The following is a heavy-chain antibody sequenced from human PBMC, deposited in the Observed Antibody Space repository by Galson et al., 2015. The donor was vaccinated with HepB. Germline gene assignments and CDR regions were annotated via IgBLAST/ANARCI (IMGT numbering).Heavy chain of an antibody. CDR3: SLRGRYYFDY. D-gene: IGHD1-14*01. CDR1: GFAFSNYA. V-gene: IGHV3-23*01. Sequence: SLRLSCAVSGFAFSNYAMGWVRQAPGKGLEWVSTISGSGPGTYYADFVKGRFTITRDHSKNTLYLQMSSLIADDTAVYYCSLRGRYYFDYGGQGTLVTVSS. CDR2: ISGSGPGT. J-gene: IGHJ4*02.